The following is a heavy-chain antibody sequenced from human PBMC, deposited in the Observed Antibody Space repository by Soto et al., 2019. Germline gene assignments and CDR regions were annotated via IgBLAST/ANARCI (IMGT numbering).Heavy chain of an antibody. D-gene: IGHD2-2*01. CDR2: ISGSGGST. J-gene: IGHJ2*01. Sequence: EVQLLESGGGLVQPGGSLRISCAGTGFTFSSYAMSWVSQAPGKGLEWVSAISGSGGSTYYADSVKGRFTISRDNSKNTLYLQMNSLRAEDTAVYYCAKDSVLVPAAAIAGAGYFDLWGRGTLVTVSS. CDR3: AKDSVLVPAAAIAGAGYFDL. CDR1: GFTFSSYA. V-gene: IGHV3-23*01.